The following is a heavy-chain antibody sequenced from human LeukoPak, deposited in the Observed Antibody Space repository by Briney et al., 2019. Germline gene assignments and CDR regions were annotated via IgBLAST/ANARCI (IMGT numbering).Heavy chain of an antibody. Sequence: PSETLSLTCTVSGGSISSYYWSWIRQPAGKGLEWIGRIYTSGSTNYNPSLKSRVTISVDKSKNQFSLKLSSVTAADTAVYYCARGHSSGWSHFECWGQGTLVTVSS. CDR1: GGSISSYY. D-gene: IGHD6-19*01. J-gene: IGHJ4*02. CDR3: ARGHSSGWSHFEC. V-gene: IGHV4-4*07. CDR2: IYTSGST.